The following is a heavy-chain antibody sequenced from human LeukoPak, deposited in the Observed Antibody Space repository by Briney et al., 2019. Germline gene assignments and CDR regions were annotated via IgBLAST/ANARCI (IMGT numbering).Heavy chain of an antibody. Sequence: MSGGSLRLSCAASGFTLTDYYMSWIRQAPGKGLEWVSYISSSGDTIYYADSVKGRFTISRDNAKNSLYLQMNSLRAEDTAVYYCATNDGYNYYFDYWGQGTLVTVSS. J-gene: IGHJ4*02. CDR2: ISSSGDTI. CDR1: GFTLTDYY. D-gene: IGHD5-24*01. CDR3: ATNDGYNYYFDY. V-gene: IGHV3-11*01.